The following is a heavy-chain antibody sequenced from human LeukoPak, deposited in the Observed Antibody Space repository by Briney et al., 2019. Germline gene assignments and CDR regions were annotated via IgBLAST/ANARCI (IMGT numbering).Heavy chain of an antibody. V-gene: IGHV1-2*02. Sequence: ASVKVSCKASGYTFTGYYMHWVRQAPGQGLEWMGWINPNSGGTNYAQKFQGRVTMTRDTSISTAYMELSRLRSDDTAVYYCAREVITGTYDAFDIWGQGTMVTISS. CDR3: AREVITGTYDAFDI. J-gene: IGHJ3*02. CDR1: GYTFTGYY. D-gene: IGHD1-20*01. CDR2: INPNSGGT.